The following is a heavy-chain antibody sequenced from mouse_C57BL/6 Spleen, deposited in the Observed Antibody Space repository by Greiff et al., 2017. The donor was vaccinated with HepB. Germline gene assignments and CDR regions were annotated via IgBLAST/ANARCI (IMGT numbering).Heavy chain of an antibody. CDR1: GYTFTDHT. CDR3: ARRGDYSNYPWFAY. Sequence: VKLVESDAELVKPGASVKISCKVSGYTFTDHTIHWMKQRPEQGLEWIGYIYPRDGSTKYNEKFKGKATLTADKSSSTAYMQLNSLTSEDSAVYFCARRGDYSNYPWFAYWGQGTLVTVSA. V-gene: IGHV1-78*01. CDR2: IYPRDGST. J-gene: IGHJ3*01. D-gene: IGHD2-5*01.